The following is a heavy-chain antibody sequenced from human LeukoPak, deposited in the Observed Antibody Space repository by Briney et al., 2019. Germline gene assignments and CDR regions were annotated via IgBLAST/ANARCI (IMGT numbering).Heavy chain of an antibody. CDR2: IRLDGSDK. J-gene: IGHJ6*02. V-gene: IGHV3-30*02. CDR3: ARAWLTGGSYYAMDV. CDR1: GFGFSSYG. D-gene: IGHD3-10*01. Sequence: GGSLRLSCAVSGFGFSSYGMHWVRQAPGKGLEWVALIRLDGSDKFYADSVKGRFTISRASSKNTLYLQMSSLRVEDTAVYYCARAWLTGGSYYAMDVWGQGTTVTVSS.